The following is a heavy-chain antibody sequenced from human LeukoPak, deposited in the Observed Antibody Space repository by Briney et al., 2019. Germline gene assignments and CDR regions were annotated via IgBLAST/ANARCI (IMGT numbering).Heavy chain of an antibody. CDR1: GYTFTSYD. V-gene: IGHV1-8*01. J-gene: IGHJ4*02. Sequence: ASVKVSCKASGYTFTSYDINWVRQATGQGLEWMGWMNPNSGNTGYAQKFQGRVTMTRNTSISTAYMELSSLRSEDTAVYCCARLYVWGSYRRFDYWGQGTLVTVSS. CDR2: MNPNSGNT. D-gene: IGHD3-16*02. CDR3: ARLYVWGSYRRFDY.